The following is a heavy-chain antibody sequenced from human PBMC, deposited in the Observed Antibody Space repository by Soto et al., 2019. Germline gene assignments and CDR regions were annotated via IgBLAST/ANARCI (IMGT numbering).Heavy chain of an antibody. CDR1: GGSISSGDYY. J-gene: IGHJ5*02. V-gene: IGHV4-30-4*01. CDR2: IYYSGST. Sequence: QVQLQESGPGLVKPSQTLSLTCTVSGGSISSGDYYWSWIRQPPGKGLEWIGYIYYSGSTYYNPSLKRRVTISVDTSKNQFSLKLSSVTAADTAVYYCARGGPSSSPNYNWFDPWGQGTLVTVSS. D-gene: IGHD6-6*01. CDR3: ARGGPSSSPNYNWFDP.